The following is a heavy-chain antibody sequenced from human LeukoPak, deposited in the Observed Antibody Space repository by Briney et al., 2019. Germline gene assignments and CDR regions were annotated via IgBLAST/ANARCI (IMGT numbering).Heavy chain of an antibody. CDR3: AKQYGSGKRHFDY. J-gene: IGHJ4*02. V-gene: IGHV3-30*18. CDR1: GFTFSSYG. Sequence: PGGSLRLSCAASGFTFSSYGMHWVRQAPGKGLEWVAVISYDGSNKYYAGSVKGRFTISRDNSKNTLYLQMNSLRAEDTAVYYCAKQYGSGKRHFDYWGQGTLVTVSS. D-gene: IGHD3-10*01. CDR2: ISYDGSNK.